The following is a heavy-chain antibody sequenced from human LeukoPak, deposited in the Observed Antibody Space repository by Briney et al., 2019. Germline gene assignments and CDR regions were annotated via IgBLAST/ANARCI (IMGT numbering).Heavy chain of an antibody. V-gene: IGHV1-18*04. CDR3: ARALYCSSTSCYRGYFDY. J-gene: IGHJ4*02. CDR1: GYTLTSFP. Sequence: GASVKVSCKASGYTLTSFPTMSWVRQAPGQGLEWMGWISAYNGNTNYAQKLQGRVTMTTDTSTSTAYMELRSLRSEDTAVYYCARALYCSSTSCYRGYFDYWGQGTLVTVSS. D-gene: IGHD2-2*01. CDR2: ISAYNGNT.